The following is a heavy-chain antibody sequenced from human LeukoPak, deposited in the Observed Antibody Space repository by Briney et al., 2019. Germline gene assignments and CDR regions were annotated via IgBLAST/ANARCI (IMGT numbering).Heavy chain of an antibody. J-gene: IGHJ4*02. D-gene: IGHD6-19*01. CDR2: IKNKANSYTT. V-gene: IGHV3-72*01. CDR3: DRLSRPRGSGWYYFDY. CDR1: GFTFSDHY. Sequence: GGSLRLSCAGSGFTFSDHYMDWVRQAPGKGLEWVGRIKNKANSYTTKYAASVEGRFTISRDDSKNSVYLQMNSLKTEDTAIYYCDRLSRPRGSGWYYFDYWGQGTLVTVSS.